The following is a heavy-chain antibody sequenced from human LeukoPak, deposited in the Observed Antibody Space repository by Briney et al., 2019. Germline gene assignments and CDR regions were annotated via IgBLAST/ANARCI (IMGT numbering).Heavy chain of an antibody. J-gene: IGHJ4*02. V-gene: IGHV3-7*01. CDR3: ARGGWYPDY. D-gene: IGHD6-19*01. Sequence: QAGGSLRLSCVASGFTFRSSWMSWVRQPPGKGLEWVAYIKQDGSEQHYVDSVKGRFTISRDNAKNSLYLQMNSLRVEDTAVFYCARGGWYPDYWGLGTLVTVSS. CDR1: GFTFRSSW. CDR2: IKQDGSEQ.